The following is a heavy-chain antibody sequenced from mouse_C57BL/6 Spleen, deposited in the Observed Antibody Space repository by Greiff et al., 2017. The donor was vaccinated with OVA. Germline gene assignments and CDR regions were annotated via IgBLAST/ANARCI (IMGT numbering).Heavy chain of an antibody. V-gene: IGHV1-82*01. CDR1: GYAFSSSW. J-gene: IGHJ1*03. CDR3: ARGYGSSYERYFDV. CDR2: IYPGDGDT. Sequence: VQLQQSGPELVKPGASVKISCKASGYAFSSSWMNWVKQRPGKGLEWIGRIYPGDGDTNYNGKFKGKATLTADKSSSTAYMQLSSLTSEDSAVYFCARGYGSSYERYFDVWGTGTTVTVSS. D-gene: IGHD1-1*01.